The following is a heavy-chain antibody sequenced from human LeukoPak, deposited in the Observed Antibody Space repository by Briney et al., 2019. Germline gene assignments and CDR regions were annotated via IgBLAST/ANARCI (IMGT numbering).Heavy chain of an antibody. V-gene: IGHV4-39*01. CDR2: IYCSGSS. J-gene: IGHJ4*02. Sequence: PSETLCLTCTVSGGSISSSSYYWGWIRQPPGKGLGWIGSIYCSGSSYSDPSLKSRATIAVDTSKNQFSLKLSPVTGADAAVYYCERQGYGDSSSWFYFDYWGQGTLVTVSS. D-gene: IGHD6-13*01. CDR3: ERQGYGDSSSWFYFDY. CDR1: GGSISSSSYY.